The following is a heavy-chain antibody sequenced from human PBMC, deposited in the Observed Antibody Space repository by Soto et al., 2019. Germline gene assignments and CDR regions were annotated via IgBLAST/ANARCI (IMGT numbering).Heavy chain of an antibody. J-gene: IGHJ6*03. CDR1: GGSISSSSYY. CDR3: ARLVGGDCDWDYYYSCMDV. CDR2: IYYSGGT. Sequence: QLQLQESGPGLVKPSETLSLTCSVSGGSISSSSYYWGWIRQPPGKGLEWIGTIYYSGGTYYNPSLKSRLSISVDTSKNQFSLRLSSVTAADTALYYCARLVGGDCDWDYYYSCMDVWGKGTTVTVSS. D-gene: IGHD2-21*02. V-gene: IGHV4-39*01.